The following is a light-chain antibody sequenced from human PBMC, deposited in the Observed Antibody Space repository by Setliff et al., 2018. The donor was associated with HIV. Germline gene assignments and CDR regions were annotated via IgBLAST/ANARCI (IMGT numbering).Light chain of an antibody. CDR1: SSNIGNNY. Sequence: QSVLTQPPSVSAAPGQKVTISCSGSSSNIGNNYVSWYQQLPGTAPKLLIYDNNKRPSGIPDRFSGSKSGTSATLGITGLQTGDEADYYCQVWDSSSDHSYVFGTGTKATV. V-gene: IGLV1-51*01. CDR3: QVWDSSSDHSYV. CDR2: DNN. J-gene: IGLJ1*01.